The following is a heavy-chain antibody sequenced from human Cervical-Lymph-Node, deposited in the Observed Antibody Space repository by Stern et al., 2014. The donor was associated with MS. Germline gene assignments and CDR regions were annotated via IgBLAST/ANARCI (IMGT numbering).Heavy chain of an antibody. Sequence: QVQLVQSGAEVRKPGASVKVSCKASGYTFTRYGIHWVRQAPGQRLEWMGWSNAGHGNTKYSQEFQGRVTITRDTSASTAYMELGSLRSEDMAVYYCARGGGGYSYGLDYWGQGTRVTVSS. CDR2: SNAGHGNT. CDR3: ARGGGGYSYGLDY. D-gene: IGHD5-18*01. J-gene: IGHJ4*02. V-gene: IGHV1-3*02. CDR1: GYTFTRYG.